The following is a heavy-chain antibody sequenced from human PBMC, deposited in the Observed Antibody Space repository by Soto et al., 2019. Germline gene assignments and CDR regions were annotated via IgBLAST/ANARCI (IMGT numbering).Heavy chain of an antibody. V-gene: IGHV4-59*02. J-gene: IGHJ5*02. CDR3: ARRAVVAVTGSLDNWLDP. D-gene: IGHD2-21*01. CDR1: GGSVSPYN. Sequence: SETLSLTCTVSGGSVSPYNWNWLRQPPGKALEWIGYVYSSGSTNYNPSLKSRVTISVDTSRNQFSLKVNSVTAADTAVYYCARRAVVAVTGSLDNWLDPWGQGILVTVSS. CDR2: VYSSGST.